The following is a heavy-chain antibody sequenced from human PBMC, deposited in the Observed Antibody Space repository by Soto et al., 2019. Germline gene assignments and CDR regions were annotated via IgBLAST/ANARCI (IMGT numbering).Heavy chain of an antibody. CDR3: ARRHGYSGYGPPDAFDI. Sequence: PGESLKISCKGSGYSFTSYWISWVCQVPGKGLEWMGRIDPSDSYTNYSPSFQGHVTISADKSISTAYLQWSSLKASDTAMYYCARRHGYSGYGPPDAFDIWGQGTMVTVSS. V-gene: IGHV5-10-1*01. CDR2: IDPSDSYT. J-gene: IGHJ3*02. D-gene: IGHD5-12*01. CDR1: GYSFTSYW.